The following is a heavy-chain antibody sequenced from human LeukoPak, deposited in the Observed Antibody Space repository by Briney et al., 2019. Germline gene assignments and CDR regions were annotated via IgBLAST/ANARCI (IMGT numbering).Heavy chain of an antibody. Sequence: PGGSLRLSCAASGFTFSSYEMNWVRQAPGKGLEWVSYISSSGSTIYYADSVKGRFTISRDNAKNSLYLQRNSLRAEDTAVYYCARAQGGIAVAGTRLNYYSMDVWGQGTTVTVSS. CDR3: ARAQGGIAVAGTRLNYYSMDV. J-gene: IGHJ6*02. V-gene: IGHV3-48*03. CDR2: ISSSGSTI. CDR1: GFTFSSYE. D-gene: IGHD6-19*01.